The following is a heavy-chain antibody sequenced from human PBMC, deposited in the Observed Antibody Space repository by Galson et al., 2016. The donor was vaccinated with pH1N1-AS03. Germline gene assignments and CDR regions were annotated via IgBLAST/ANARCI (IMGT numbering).Heavy chain of an antibody. CDR3: ARQATPEGWLHYTWFDP. CDR1: GDSTDSSSYH. D-gene: IGHD5-24*01. Sequence: SLTCSVSGDSTDSSSYHWGWIRQPPGKGLEWIGTVYYSGRTYYNPSLNRRVTISVDVSRRHFSLKLKSVSATDTGVYYCARQATPEGWLHYTWFDPWGQGTLVTVSS. V-gene: IGHV4-39*01. CDR2: VYYSGRT. J-gene: IGHJ5*02.